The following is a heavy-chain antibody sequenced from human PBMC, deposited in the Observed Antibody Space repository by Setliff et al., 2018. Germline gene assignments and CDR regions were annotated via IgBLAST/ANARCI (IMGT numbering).Heavy chain of an antibody. Sequence: ASVKVSCKASGYTFTSYDINWVRQATGQGLEWMGWMNPNSGNTGYAQKFQGRVTMTRNTSINTAYMELSSLRSEDTAVYYCARRVGSVGIQLPDYWGQGTLVTVSS. CDR1: GYTFTSYD. V-gene: IGHV1-8*02. D-gene: IGHD5-18*01. J-gene: IGHJ4*02. CDR2: MNPNSGNT. CDR3: ARRVGSVGIQLPDY.